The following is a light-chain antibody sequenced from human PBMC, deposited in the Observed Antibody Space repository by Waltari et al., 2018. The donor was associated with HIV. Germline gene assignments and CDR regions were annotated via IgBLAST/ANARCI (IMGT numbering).Light chain of an antibody. CDR3: ATWDDILNGPV. Sequence: QSVLTQPPSVSEAPRQRVTISCAGTYSNIGNHPVNWYQQVPGKTPRLLIYYNDLLYSGCSDRLSGSKSGTSASLAISVLQSEDEADYYCATWDDILNGPVFGGGTKLTVL. J-gene: IGLJ2*01. CDR1: YSNIGNHP. CDR2: YND. V-gene: IGLV1-36*01.